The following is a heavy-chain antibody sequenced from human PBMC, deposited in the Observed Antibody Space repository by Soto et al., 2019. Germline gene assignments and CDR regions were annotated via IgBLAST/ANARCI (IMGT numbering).Heavy chain of an antibody. CDR2: IVPFFGTA. CDR3: AKSVEMVSRVAFDI. V-gene: IGHV1-69*06. Sequence: SVKVSCNATGGTFSTYAFSRARQAPGQGLEWMGGIVPFFGTADYAHNVQGRVSITADKSTSTAYMELSSLRYEDTAVYYCAKSVEMVSRVAFDIWGQGTMVTVSS. D-gene: IGHD3-10*01. CDR1: GGTFSTYA. J-gene: IGHJ3*02.